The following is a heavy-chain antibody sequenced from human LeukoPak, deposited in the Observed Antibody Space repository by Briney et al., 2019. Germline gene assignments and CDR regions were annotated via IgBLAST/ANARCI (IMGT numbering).Heavy chain of an antibody. V-gene: IGHV4-39*07. CDR3: ARDTAHSYYDILTGYYSGWFDP. D-gene: IGHD3-9*01. CDR2: MYYSGST. Sequence: SETLSLTCTVSGGSISSSSYYWGWIRQPPGKGLEWIGSMYYSGSTYYNPSLKSRVTISVDTSKNQFSLKLSSVTAADTAVYYCARDTAHSYYDILTGYYSGWFDPWGQGTLVTVSS. CDR1: GGSISSSSYY. J-gene: IGHJ5*02.